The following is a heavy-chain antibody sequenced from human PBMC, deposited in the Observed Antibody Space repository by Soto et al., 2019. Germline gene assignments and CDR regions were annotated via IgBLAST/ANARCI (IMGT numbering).Heavy chain of an antibody. CDR1: GLTLSSYF. D-gene: IGHD5-18*01. CDR2: IKQDGSEK. CDR3: ASGYTYGQFAY. V-gene: IGHV3-7*02. Sequence: GGSLQLSCAASGLTLSSYFMGWVRQAPGKGLEWVAKIKQDGSEKYYVDSVKGRFTISRDNAKNSLYLQMSSLRAEHTAVYYCASGYTYGQFAYWGQGTLVTVSS. J-gene: IGHJ4*02.